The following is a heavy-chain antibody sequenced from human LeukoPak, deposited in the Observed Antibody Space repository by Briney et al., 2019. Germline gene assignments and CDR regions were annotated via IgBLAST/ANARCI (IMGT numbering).Heavy chain of an antibody. CDR3: ARSQQLVRDNWFDP. Sequence: SETLSLTCTVSGGSISSSSYYWGWIRQPPGKGLEWIGSIYYSGSTYYNPSLKSRVTISVDRSKNQFSLKLSSVTAADTAVYYCARSQQLVRDNWFDPWGQGTTVTVSS. CDR1: GGSISSSSYY. CDR2: IYYSGST. V-gene: IGHV4-39*07. D-gene: IGHD6-13*01. J-gene: IGHJ5*01.